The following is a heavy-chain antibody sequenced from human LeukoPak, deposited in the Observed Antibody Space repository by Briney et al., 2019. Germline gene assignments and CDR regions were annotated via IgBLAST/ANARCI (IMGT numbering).Heavy chain of an antibody. V-gene: IGHV3-48*04. CDR3: ARGAYSSGWAYFDH. CDR1: GFAFGSEA. CDR2: ISFSVNTK. J-gene: IGHJ4*02. Sequence: GGSLRLSCAVSGFAFGSEAMSWVRQSPARGLEWVSYISFSVNTKYYGDSVKGRFTISRDNAKNSLYLHMDSLRAEDTAVYYCARGAYSSGWAYFDHWGQGTLVTVSS. D-gene: IGHD6-19*01.